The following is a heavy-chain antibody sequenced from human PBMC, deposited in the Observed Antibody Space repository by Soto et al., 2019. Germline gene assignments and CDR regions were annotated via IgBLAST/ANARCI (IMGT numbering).Heavy chain of an antibody. D-gene: IGHD6-13*01. Sequence: ASVKVSCKASGYTFTSYGISWVRQAPGQGLEWMGWISAYNGNTNYAQKLQGRVTMTTDTSTSTAYMELRSLRSDDTAVYYCARDHPAHGWQQLVRLDYWGQGTLVTVYS. CDR1: GYTFTSYG. CDR2: ISAYNGNT. CDR3: ARDHPAHGWQQLVRLDY. V-gene: IGHV1-18*01. J-gene: IGHJ4*02.